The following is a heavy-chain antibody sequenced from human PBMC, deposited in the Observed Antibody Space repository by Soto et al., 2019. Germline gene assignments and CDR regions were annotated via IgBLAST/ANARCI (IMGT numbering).Heavy chain of an antibody. J-gene: IGHJ3*02. CDR1: GFTFSSYA. V-gene: IGHV3-23*01. Sequence: EVQLLESGGGLVQPGGSLRLSCAASGFTFSSYAMSWVRQAPGKGLEWVSAISGSGGSTYYADSVKGRFTISRDNSKNTLYLQMNSLRAEDTAVYYCAKDLVVGDCALEAFDIWGQGTMVTVSS. CDR2: ISGSGGST. CDR3: AKDLVVGDCALEAFDI. D-gene: IGHD2-21*02.